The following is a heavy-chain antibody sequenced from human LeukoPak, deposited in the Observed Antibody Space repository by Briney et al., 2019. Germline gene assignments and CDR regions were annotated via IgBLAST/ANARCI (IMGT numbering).Heavy chain of an antibody. CDR2: IKQDGSEK. V-gene: IGHV3-7*01. CDR1: GFTFSSYW. Sequence: GGSLRLSCAASGFTFSSYWTSWVRQAPGKGLEWVANIKQDGSEKYYVDSVKGRFTISRDNAKNSLYLQMNSLRAEDTAVYYCARDIHNVWFGKSPYYFDYWGQGTLVTVSS. J-gene: IGHJ4*02. CDR3: ARDIHNVWFGKSPYYFDY. D-gene: IGHD3-10*01.